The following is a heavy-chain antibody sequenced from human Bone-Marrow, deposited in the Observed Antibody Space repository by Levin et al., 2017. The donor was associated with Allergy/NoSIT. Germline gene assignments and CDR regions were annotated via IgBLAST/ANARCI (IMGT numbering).Heavy chain of an antibody. CDR3: ARDIGYYYDSSGYDY. D-gene: IGHD3-22*01. CDR2: ISSSGSTI. CDR1: GFTFSDYY. J-gene: IGHJ4*02. Sequence: GESLKISCTASGFTFSDYYMSWIRQAPGKGLEWVSYISSSGSTIYYADSVKGRFTISRDNAKNSLYLQMNSLRAEDTAVYYCARDIGYYYDSSGYDYWGQGTLVTVSS. V-gene: IGHV3-11*01.